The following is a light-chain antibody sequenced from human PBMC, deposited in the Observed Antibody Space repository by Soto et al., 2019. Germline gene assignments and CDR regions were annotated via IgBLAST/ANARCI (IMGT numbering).Light chain of an antibody. V-gene: IGKV3-15*01. CDR2: EAS. CDR1: ESVSKY. Sequence: EVVLTQAPATLSVSPGERAILSCRASESVSKYLAWYQQKPGQAPRLLIYEASARATGIPSRFSGSGSGTEFTLTINSLQSEDFAVYYWHTTNDCHTSGQRTQVNIK. CDR3: HTTNDCHT. J-gene: IGKJ1*01.